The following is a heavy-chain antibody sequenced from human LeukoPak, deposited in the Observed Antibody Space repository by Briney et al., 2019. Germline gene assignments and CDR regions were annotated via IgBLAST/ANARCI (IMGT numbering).Heavy chain of an antibody. Sequence: GASVKVSCKASGYTFTSYGISWVRQAPGQGLEWMGWMNPDSGNTVYAQKFQGRVTFTRTTSISTAYMELSSLRSEDTAVYYCARGVATDYWGQGTLVTVSS. D-gene: IGHD5-12*01. V-gene: IGHV1-8*03. J-gene: IGHJ4*02. CDR2: MNPDSGNT. CDR1: GYTFTSYG. CDR3: ARGVATDY.